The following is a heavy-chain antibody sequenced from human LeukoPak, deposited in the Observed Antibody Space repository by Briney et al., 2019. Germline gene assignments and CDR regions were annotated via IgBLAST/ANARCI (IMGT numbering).Heavy chain of an antibody. D-gene: IGHD6-13*01. CDR1: GYSFTSYW. Sequence: GESLKISCKGSGYSFTSYWIGWVRQMPGKGLEWMGIIYPTDSDVRHSPSFQGQVTISADKSISTAYLQWNSLKTSDTAVYYCARPDSSSWHFDYWGQGTLVTVSS. CDR3: ARPDSSSWHFDY. CDR2: IYPTDSDV. V-gene: IGHV5-51*01. J-gene: IGHJ4*02.